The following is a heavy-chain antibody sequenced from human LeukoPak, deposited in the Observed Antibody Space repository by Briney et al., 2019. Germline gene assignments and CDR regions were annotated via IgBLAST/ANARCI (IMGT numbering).Heavy chain of an antibody. CDR1: GFTFSSYS. J-gene: IGHJ4*02. CDR2: ISSSSSYI. V-gene: IGHV3-21*01. D-gene: IGHD2-15*01. CDR3: ARDSSWNYFDY. Sequence: PGGSLRLSCAASGFTFSSYSMNWVRQAPGKGLEWVSSISSSSSYIYYADSLKGRFTISRDNAKNSLYLQMNSLRAEDTAVYYCARDSSWNYFDYWGQGTLVTVSS.